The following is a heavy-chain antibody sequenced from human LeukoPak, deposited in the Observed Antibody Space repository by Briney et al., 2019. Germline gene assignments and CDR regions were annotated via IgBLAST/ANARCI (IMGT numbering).Heavy chain of an antibody. V-gene: IGHV4-59*08. CDR1: GGSISSYY. J-gene: IGHJ4*02. D-gene: IGHD3-9*01. CDR3: VRKVHYDILTGYPTGHFDY. CDR2: IYYSGST. Sequence: KPSETLSLTCTVSGGSISSYYWSWVRQPPGKGLEWIGYIYYSGSTNYNPSLKSRVTISVDTSKNQFSLKLSSVTAADTAVYYCVRKVHYDILTGYPTGHFDYWGQGTLVTVSS.